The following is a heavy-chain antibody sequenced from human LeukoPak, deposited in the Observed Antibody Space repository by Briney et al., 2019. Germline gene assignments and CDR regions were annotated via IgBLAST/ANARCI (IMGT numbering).Heavy chain of an antibody. Sequence: GGSLRLSCAASGFTFSNAWMNWVRQAPGKGLEWVGRIKSKTDGGTTDYAAPVKGRFTTSRDDSKNTLYLQMNSLKTEDTAMYYCTTEMTTVTTSLGLPFDYWGQGTLVTVSS. CDR3: TTEMTTVTTSLGLPFDY. J-gene: IGHJ4*02. CDR2: IKSKTDGGTT. D-gene: IGHD4-17*01. V-gene: IGHV3-15*01. CDR1: GFTFSNAW.